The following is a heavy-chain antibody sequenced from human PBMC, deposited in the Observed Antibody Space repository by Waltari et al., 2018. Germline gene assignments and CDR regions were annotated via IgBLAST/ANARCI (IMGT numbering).Heavy chain of an antibody. CDR1: GFTFGDYA. V-gene: IGHV3-49*04. Sequence: EVQLVESGGGLVQPGRSLRLSCTASGFTFGDYAMSGVRQAPGKGLVWVGFIRSKAYGGTTEYAASVKGRFTISRDDSKSIAYLQMNSLKTEDTAVYYCTRVGRYCGGDCYSIYWGQGTLVTVSS. CDR3: TRVGRYCGGDCYSIY. D-gene: IGHD2-21*02. CDR2: IRSKAYGGTT. J-gene: IGHJ4*02.